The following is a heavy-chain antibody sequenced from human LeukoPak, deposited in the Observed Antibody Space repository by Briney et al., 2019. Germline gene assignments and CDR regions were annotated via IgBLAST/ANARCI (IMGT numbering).Heavy chain of an antibody. CDR3: ASEGGATGHPTLDY. CDR2: IYISGST. CDR1: GGSISSYY. D-gene: IGHD1-26*01. Sequence: PSETLSLTCTVSGGSISSYYWSWIRQPAGKGLEWIGRIYISGSTNYNPSLKSRVTMSVDTSKNQFSLKLSSVTAADTAVYYCASEGGATGHPTLDYWGQGTLVTVSS. V-gene: IGHV4-4*07. J-gene: IGHJ4*02.